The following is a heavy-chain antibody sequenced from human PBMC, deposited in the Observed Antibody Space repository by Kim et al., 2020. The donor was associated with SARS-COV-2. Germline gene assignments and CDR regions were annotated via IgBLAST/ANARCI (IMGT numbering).Heavy chain of an antibody. V-gene: IGHV1-46*01. CDR1: GYTFTSYY. J-gene: IGHJ4*02. Sequence: ASVKVSCKASGYTFTSYYMHWVRQAPGQGLEWMGIINPSGGSTSYAQKFQGRVTMTRDTSTSTVYMELSSLRSEDTAVYYCARDPYCSGGSCYSDYFDYWGQGTLVTVSS. D-gene: IGHD2-15*01. CDR3: ARDPYCSGGSCYSDYFDY. CDR2: INPSGGST.